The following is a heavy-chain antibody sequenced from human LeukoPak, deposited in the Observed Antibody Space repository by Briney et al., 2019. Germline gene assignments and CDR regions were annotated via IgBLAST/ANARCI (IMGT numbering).Heavy chain of an antibody. CDR1: GGSFSGYY. Sequence: SETLSLTCAVYGGSFSGYYWSWIRQPPGKGLEWIGEINHSGSTNYNPSLKSRVTISVDTSKNQFSLRLNSVTAADTAMYFCVKSGGYGLIDYWGQGTLVTVSS. CDR2: INHSGST. V-gene: IGHV4-34*01. D-gene: IGHD1-26*01. J-gene: IGHJ4*02. CDR3: VKSGGYGLIDY.